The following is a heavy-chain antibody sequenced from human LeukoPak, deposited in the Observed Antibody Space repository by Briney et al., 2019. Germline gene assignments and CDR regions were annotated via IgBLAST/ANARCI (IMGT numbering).Heavy chain of an antibody. CDR3: ARGSRVTTRLDAFDI. V-gene: IGHV3-23*01. J-gene: IGHJ3*02. D-gene: IGHD4-17*01. Sequence: GGSLRLSCAASGFTFSSYWMSWARQAPGTGLEWVSAVNARGYSTYYAGSVKGRFTISRDNSKNTVFLQMSSLRVEDTAVYYCARGSRVTTRLDAFDIWGQGTMVTVSS. CDR2: VNARGYST. CDR1: GFTFSSYW.